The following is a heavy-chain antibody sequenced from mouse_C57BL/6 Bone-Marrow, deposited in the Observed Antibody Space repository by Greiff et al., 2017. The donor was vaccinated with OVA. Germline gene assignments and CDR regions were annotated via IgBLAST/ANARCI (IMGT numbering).Heavy chain of an antibody. CDR2: IHPTSGST. CDR1: GYTFTSYW. CDR3: ARSGGYYLYAMDY. D-gene: IGHD2-3*01. Sequence: QVQLQQPGAELVKPGASVKLSCKASGYTFTSYWMHWVKQRPGQGLEWIGMIHPTSGSTNYNEKFKSKATLTVDKSSSTAYMQLSSLTSEDSAVYYCARSGGYYLYAMDYWGQGTSVTVSS. J-gene: IGHJ4*01. V-gene: IGHV1-64*01.